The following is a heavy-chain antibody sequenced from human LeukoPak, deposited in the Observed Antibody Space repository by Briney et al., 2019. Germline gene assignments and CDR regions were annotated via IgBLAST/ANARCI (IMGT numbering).Heavy chain of an antibody. CDR2: INAKTGGT. V-gene: IGHV1-2*02. D-gene: IGHD3-3*01. Sequence: EAAVTVSCKASGYTFTGHYMHWVRQAPGQGREWMGWINAKTGGTYYAQKFQGRVTMTRDTSISTAYMELRSLRSDDTAVYYCASAPITVFEVVKGEFDYWGQGTLVAVSS. J-gene: IGHJ4*02. CDR3: ASAPITVFEVVKGEFDY. CDR1: GYTFTGHY.